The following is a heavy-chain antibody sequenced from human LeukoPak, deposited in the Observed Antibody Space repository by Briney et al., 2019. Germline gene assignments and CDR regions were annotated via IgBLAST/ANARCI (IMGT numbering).Heavy chain of an antibody. D-gene: IGHD1-7*01. V-gene: IGHV4-39*01. CDR2: IYYSGST. CDR3: ARQRFNWNYPNWFDP. J-gene: IGHJ5*02. CDR1: GGSISGSSYY. Sequence: SETLSLTCTVSGGSISGSSYYWGWIRQPPGKGLEWIGSIYYSGSTYYNPSLKGRVTISVDTSKNQFSLKLSSVTAADTAVYYCARQRFNWNYPNWFDPWGQGTLVTVSS.